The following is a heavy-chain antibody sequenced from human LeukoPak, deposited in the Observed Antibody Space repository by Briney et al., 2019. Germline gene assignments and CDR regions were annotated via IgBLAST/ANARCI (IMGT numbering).Heavy chain of an antibody. CDR3: ARDYSGSYGRYYYYGMDV. V-gene: IGHV5-51*01. J-gene: IGHJ6*02. CDR1: GYSFTSYW. D-gene: IGHD1-26*01. Sequence: GESLKISCKGSGYSFTSYWIGWVRQMPGKGLEWMGIIYPGDSDTRYGPSFQGQVTISADKSISTAYLQWSSLKASDTAMYYCARDYSGSYGRYYYYGMDVWGQGTTVTVSS. CDR2: IYPGDSDT.